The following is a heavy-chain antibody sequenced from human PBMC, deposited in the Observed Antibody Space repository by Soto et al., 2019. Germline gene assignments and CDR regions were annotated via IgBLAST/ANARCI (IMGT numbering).Heavy chain of an antibody. V-gene: IGHV3-53*04. CDR2: IYSGGST. Sequence: GGSLRLSCAASGFTVSSNYMSWVRQAPGKGLEKVTVIYSGGSTYYADSVKGRFTISRHNSKNTLYLQMNSLRAEDTAVYYCARGIYDILTGSKVYYYYYMDVWGKGTTVTVSS. J-gene: IGHJ6*03. D-gene: IGHD3-9*01. CDR1: GFTVSSNY. CDR3: ARGIYDILTGSKVYYYYYMDV.